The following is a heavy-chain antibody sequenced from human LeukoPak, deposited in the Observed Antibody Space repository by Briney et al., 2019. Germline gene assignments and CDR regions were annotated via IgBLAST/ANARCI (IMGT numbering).Heavy chain of an antibody. D-gene: IGHD1-26*01. Sequence: SETLSLTCTVSGGSLSSYYWSWIRQPPGKGLEWIGYIYYSGSTNYNPSLKSRVTISVDTSKNQFSLKLSSVTAADTAVYYCARSWDMNPADAFDIWGQGTMVTVSS. V-gene: IGHV4-59*08. J-gene: IGHJ3*02. CDR3: ARSWDMNPADAFDI. CDR2: IYYSGST. CDR1: GGSLSSYY.